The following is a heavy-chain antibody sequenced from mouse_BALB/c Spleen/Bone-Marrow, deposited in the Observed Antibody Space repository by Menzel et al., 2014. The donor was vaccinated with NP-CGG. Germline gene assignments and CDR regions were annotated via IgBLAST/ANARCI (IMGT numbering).Heavy chain of an antibody. J-gene: IGHJ3*01. CDR1: GFTFSDYR. D-gene: IGHD2-4*01. CDR3: ARDHDYEGFAY. Sequence: EVKVEESGGGLVQPGGSRKLSCAASGFTFSDYRMAWVRQAPGKGPEWVAFISNLAYSIYYADTVTGRFTISRENAKNTLYLEMSSLRSEDTAMYYCARDHDYEGFAYWGQGTLVTVPA. CDR2: ISNLAYSI. V-gene: IGHV5-15*02.